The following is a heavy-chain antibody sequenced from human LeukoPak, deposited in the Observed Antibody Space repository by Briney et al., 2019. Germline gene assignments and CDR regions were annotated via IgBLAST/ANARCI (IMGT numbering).Heavy chain of an antibody. CDR2: ISGSGGSS. V-gene: IGHV3-23*01. Sequence: GGSLRLSCAASELTFSSYAMSWVRQAPEKGLEWVSAISGSGGSSYYADSVKGRFTISRDNSKNTLYLKMNSLRAEDTAVYFCANDLYYDGSGSTLGYYLDYWGQGTLVTVSS. CDR1: ELTFSSYA. J-gene: IGHJ4*02. CDR3: ANDLYYDGSGSTLGYYLDY. D-gene: IGHD3-22*01.